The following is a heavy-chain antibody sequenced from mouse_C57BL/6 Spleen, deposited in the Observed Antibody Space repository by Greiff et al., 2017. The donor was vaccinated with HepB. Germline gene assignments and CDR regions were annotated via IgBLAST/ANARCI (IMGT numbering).Heavy chain of an antibody. Sequence: QVQLQQSGPELVKPGASVKISCKASGYAFSSSWMNWVKQRPGKGLEWIGRIYPGDGDTNYNGKFKGKATLTADKSSSTAYMQLSSLTSEDSAVYFCARPTYYGSSTYAMDYWGQGTSVTVSS. V-gene: IGHV1-82*01. D-gene: IGHD1-1*01. CDR3: ARPTYYGSSTYAMDY. J-gene: IGHJ4*01. CDR1: GYAFSSSW. CDR2: IYPGDGDT.